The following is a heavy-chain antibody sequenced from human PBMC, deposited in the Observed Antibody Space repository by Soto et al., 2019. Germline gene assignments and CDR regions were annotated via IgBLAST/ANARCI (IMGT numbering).Heavy chain of an antibody. CDR1: GYTFTDYY. V-gene: IGHV1-2*02. Sequence: ASVKVSCKASGYTFTDYYMHWVRQAPGQGLEWMGWINPNSGGTNYAQKFQGRVTMTRDTSISTAYMELSRLRSDDSAVYYCARSVAARRGVDYWGQGAPVTVSS. D-gene: IGHD6-6*01. CDR3: ARSVAARRGVDY. J-gene: IGHJ4*02. CDR2: INPNSGGT.